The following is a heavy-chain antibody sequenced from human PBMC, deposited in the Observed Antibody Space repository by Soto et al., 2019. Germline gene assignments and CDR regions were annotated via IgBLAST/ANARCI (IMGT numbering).Heavy chain of an antibody. D-gene: IGHD5-12*01. CDR2: TYFRSKWNN. Sequence: SQTLSLTCAISGDSVSSNTASWNWIRQSPSRGLEWLGRTYFRSKWNNDYAVSVKSRIIINPDTSNNQFSLQLNSVTPEDTAVYFCAKGDNLGPKTGYAFDPWGQGIMVT. J-gene: IGHJ5*02. V-gene: IGHV6-1*01. CDR1: GDSVSSNTAS. CDR3: AKGDNLGPKTGYAFDP.